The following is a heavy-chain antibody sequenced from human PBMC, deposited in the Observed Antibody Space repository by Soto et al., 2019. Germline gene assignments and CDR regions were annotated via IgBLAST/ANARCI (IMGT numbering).Heavy chain of an antibody. CDR1: GFTFSSYA. J-gene: IGHJ6*04. D-gene: IGHD5-12*01. Sequence: GGSLRLSCAASGFTFSSYAMHWVRQAPGKGLEWVAVISYDGSNKYYADSVKGRFTISRDNSKNTLYLQMNSLRAEDTAVYYCARDYYRFNSGYGFSMDVWGKGTTVTVSS. CDR3: ARDYYRFNSGYGFSMDV. CDR2: ISYDGSNK. V-gene: IGHV3-30-3*01.